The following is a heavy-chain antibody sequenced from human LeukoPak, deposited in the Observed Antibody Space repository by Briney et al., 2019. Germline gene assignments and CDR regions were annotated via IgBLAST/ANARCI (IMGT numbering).Heavy chain of an antibody. J-gene: IGHJ4*02. CDR2: IYYSGST. Sequence: PSQTLSLTCTVSGGSISSGGYYWSWIRQPPGKGLEWIGYIYYSGSTNYNPSLKSRVTISVDTSKNQFSLKLSSVTAADTAVYYCARGVGRSGYFDYWGQGTLVTVSS. D-gene: IGHD3-3*01. CDR1: GGSISSGGYY. CDR3: ARGVGRSGYFDY. V-gene: IGHV4-61*08.